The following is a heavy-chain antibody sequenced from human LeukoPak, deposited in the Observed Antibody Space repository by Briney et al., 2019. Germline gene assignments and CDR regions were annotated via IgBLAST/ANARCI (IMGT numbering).Heavy chain of an antibody. CDR1: GFSFSTFE. Sequence: GGSLRLSCTASGFSFSTFEVNWVRQAPGKGLEWISYISGSGSPIYYADSVKGRFTISRDNAKNSLYLQMNSLRAEDTAVYCRVGGGLRYFDYWGRGTLVTVSS. V-gene: IGHV3-48*03. CDR2: ISGSGSPI. CDR3: VGGGLRYFDY. D-gene: IGHD4-23*01. J-gene: IGHJ4*02.